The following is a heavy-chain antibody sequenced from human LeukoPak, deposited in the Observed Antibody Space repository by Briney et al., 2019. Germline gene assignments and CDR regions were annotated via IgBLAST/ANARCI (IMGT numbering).Heavy chain of an antibody. CDR2: INPNSGGT. J-gene: IGHJ3*02. D-gene: IGHD6-13*01. V-gene: IGHV1-2*02. Sequence: ASVKVSCKASGYTFTGYYMHWVRQAPGQGLEWMGWINPNSGGTNYAQKFQGRVTMTRDTSTSTAYMELSRLRSDDTAVYYCARVIRQLWGGRANDAFDIWGQGTMVTVSS. CDR1: GYTFTGYY. CDR3: ARVIRQLWGGRANDAFDI.